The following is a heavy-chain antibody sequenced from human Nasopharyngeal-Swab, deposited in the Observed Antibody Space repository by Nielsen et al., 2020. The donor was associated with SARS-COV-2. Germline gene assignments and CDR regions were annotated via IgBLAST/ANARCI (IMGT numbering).Heavy chain of an antibody. Sequence: GESLKISCAASGFTFSSYGMHWVRQAPGKGLEWVAVISYDGSNKYYADSVKGRFTISRDNSKNTLYLQMNSLRAEDTAVYYCARDWGQWLVQGPGGYWGQGTLVTVSS. CDR1: GFTFSSYG. J-gene: IGHJ4*02. CDR3: ARDWGQWLVQGPGGY. D-gene: IGHD6-19*01. CDR2: ISYDGSNK. V-gene: IGHV3-30*03.